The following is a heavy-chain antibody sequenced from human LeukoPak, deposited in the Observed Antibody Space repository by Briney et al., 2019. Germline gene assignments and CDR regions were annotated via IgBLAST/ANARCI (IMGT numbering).Heavy chain of an antibody. CDR3: ARVQAYGGKGYFDY. D-gene: IGHD4-23*01. CDR1: GGSISSYY. J-gene: IGHJ4*02. Sequence: PSETLSLTCTVSGGSISSYYWSWVRQPPGKGLEWIGYIYYSGSTNYNPSLKSRVTISVDTSKNQFSLKLSSVTAADTAVYYCARVQAYGGKGYFDYWGQGTLVTVSS. CDR2: IYYSGST. V-gene: IGHV4-59*01.